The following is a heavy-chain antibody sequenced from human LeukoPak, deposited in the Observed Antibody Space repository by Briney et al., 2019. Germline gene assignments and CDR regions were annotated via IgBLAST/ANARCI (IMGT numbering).Heavy chain of an antibody. D-gene: IGHD6-13*01. CDR3: ARKVSSSHLYYYYYGMDV. Sequence: ASVKVSCKASGYTFTGYYMHWVRQAPGQGLERMGWINPNSGGTNYAQKFQGRVTMTRDTSISTAYMELSRLRSDDTAVYYCARKVSSSHLYYYYYGMDVWGQGTTVTVSS. CDR2: INPNSGGT. J-gene: IGHJ6*02. V-gene: IGHV1-2*02. CDR1: GYTFTGYY.